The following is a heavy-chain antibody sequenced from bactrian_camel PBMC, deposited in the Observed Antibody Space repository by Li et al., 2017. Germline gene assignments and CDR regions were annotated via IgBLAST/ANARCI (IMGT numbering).Heavy chain of an antibody. CDR2: IYTADGIT. V-gene: IGHV3S40*01. D-gene: IGHD6*01. J-gene: IGHJ4*01. CDR1: GLTFRAYD. Sequence: DVQLVESGGGLVQPEGSLTLTCTVSGLTFRAYDMSWVRQAPGKEREGVATIYTADGITYYADSVKGRFTISQDKAKKTVLLQMDSLKPEDTAMHYCAGRKPGTPCGDTWYTPTNYNYWGQGTQVTVS. CDR3: AGRKPGTPCGDTWYTPTNYNY.